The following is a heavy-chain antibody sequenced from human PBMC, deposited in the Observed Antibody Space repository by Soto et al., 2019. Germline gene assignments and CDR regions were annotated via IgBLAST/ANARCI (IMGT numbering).Heavy chain of an antibody. CDR3: AKDEAYYYDSSGYYTIPY. J-gene: IGHJ4*02. CDR2: ISGSGGST. CDR1: GFTFSSYA. V-gene: IGHV3-23*01. D-gene: IGHD3-22*01. Sequence: SGVSLRLSCAASGFTFSSYAMSWVRQAPGKGLEWVSAISGSGGSTYYADSVKGRFTISRDNSKNTLYLQMNSLRAEDTAVYYCAKDEAYYYDSSGYYTIPYWGQGTLVTVSS.